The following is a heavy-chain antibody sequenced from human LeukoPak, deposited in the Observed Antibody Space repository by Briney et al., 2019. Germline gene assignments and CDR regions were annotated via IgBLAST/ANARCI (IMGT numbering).Heavy chain of an antibody. D-gene: IGHD6-19*01. Sequence: PGGSLRLSCAASGFTFSSYAIHWVRQAPGKGLEWVALISYDGSNKYYADSVKGRFTISRDSSKNIVYLQMDSLRVEDTAVYYCAREVAAPILSDGLDLWGQGTAVTVSS. CDR2: ISYDGSNK. CDR1: GFTFSSYA. J-gene: IGHJ6*02. V-gene: IGHV3-30*14. CDR3: AREVAAPILSDGLDL.